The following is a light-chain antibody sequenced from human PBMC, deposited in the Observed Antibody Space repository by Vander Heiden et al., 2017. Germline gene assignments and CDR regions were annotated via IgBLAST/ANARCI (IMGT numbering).Light chain of an antibody. Sequence: SYVLTQPPSVSVAPGQTARLPCGGNNIATRSVHWYQHKPGQAPILVVYDDSDRPSGIPERFSGSKSGNTATLTISRVEAGDEADYYCQVWDSDSDHFVFGAGTKVTVL. CDR2: DDS. CDR1: NIATRS. CDR3: QVWDSDSDHFV. J-gene: IGLJ1*01. V-gene: IGLV3-21*02.